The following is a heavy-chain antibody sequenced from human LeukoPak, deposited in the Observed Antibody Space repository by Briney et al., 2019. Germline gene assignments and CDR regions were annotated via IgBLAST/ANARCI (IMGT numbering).Heavy chain of an antibody. D-gene: IGHD3-10*01. J-gene: IGHJ4*02. CDR2: INPNSGDT. CDR3: ARDRVSGGNDY. V-gene: IGHV1-2*02. Sequence: ASVKVSCKASGYTFTGYDLHWVRQAPGQGLEWMGWINPNSGDTKFIQRFQGRATLTRDTSVTTAYLELTRLRSDGTAVYYCARDRVSGGNDYWGQGTLVTVS. CDR1: GYTFTGYD.